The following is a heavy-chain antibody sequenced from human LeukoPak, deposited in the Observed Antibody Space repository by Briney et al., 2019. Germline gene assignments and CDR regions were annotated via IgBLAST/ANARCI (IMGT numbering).Heavy chain of an antibody. J-gene: IGHJ4*02. D-gene: IGHD1-26*01. CDR2: INPNSGGT. V-gene: IGHV1-2*02. CDR3: ARVGLRGSYQLSD. Sequence: ASVKVSCKACGYTFTGYYMHWVRQAPGQGLEWMGWINPNSGGTNYAQKFQGRVTMTRDTSISTAYMELGRLRSDDTAVYYCARVGLRGSYQLSDWGQGTLVTVSS. CDR1: GYTFTGYY.